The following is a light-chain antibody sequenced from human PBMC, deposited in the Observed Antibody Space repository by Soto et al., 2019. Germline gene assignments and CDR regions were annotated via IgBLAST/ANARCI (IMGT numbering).Light chain of an antibody. CDR1: QGISSY. CDR3: QQLHNYPRA. Sequence: DIQLTQSPSFLSASVGVIVTITFRASQGISSYLAWYQQKPGKAPNLLIYTASTLQSGVPSRFSGSGSGTEFTLTISSLQPEDFATYYCQQLHNYPRAFGQGTKV. V-gene: IGKV1-9*01. J-gene: IGKJ1*01. CDR2: TAS.